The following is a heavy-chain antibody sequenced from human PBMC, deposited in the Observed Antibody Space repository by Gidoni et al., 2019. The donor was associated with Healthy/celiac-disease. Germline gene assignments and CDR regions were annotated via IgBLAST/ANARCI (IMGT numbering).Heavy chain of an antibody. Sequence: EVQLVQSGAEVKKPRESLKISCKGSGYSFTSYWIGWVRQMPGKGLEWMGIIYPGDSDTRYSPSFQGQVTNSADKSISTAYLQWSSLKASDTAMYYCARQAGAAAGLSSIDGMDVWGQGTTVTVSS. CDR1: GYSFTSYW. CDR3: ARQAGAAAGLSSIDGMDV. D-gene: IGHD6-13*01. V-gene: IGHV5-51*01. CDR2: IYPGDSDT. J-gene: IGHJ6*02.